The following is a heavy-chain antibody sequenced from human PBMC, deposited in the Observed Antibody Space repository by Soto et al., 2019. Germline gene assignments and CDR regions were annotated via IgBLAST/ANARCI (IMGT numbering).Heavy chain of an antibody. CDR2: ISYDGSNK. D-gene: IGHD6-6*01. J-gene: IGHJ4*02. CDR3: AKAGQLDC. V-gene: IGHV3-30*18. Sequence: QTGGSLRLSCAASGFTFSSYGMHWVRQAPGKGLEWVAVISYDGSNKYYADSVKGRFTISRDNSKNTLYLQMNSLRAEDTAVYYCAKAGQLDCWGQGTLVTVSS. CDR1: GFTFSSYG.